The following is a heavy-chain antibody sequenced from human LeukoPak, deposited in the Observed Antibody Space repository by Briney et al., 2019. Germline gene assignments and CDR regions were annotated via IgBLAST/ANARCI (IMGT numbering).Heavy chain of an antibody. CDR2: IYPNSGGT. Sequence: ASVKVSCKASGYTFTGYYMHWVRQAPGQGLEWMGWIYPNSGGTNYAQKFQGRVTMTRDTSISTAYMELSRLRSDDTAVYYCARGLWIWDSSGGGDIVVVPAAVNWFDPWGQGTLVTVSS. V-gene: IGHV1-2*02. J-gene: IGHJ5*02. D-gene: IGHD2-2*01. CDR3: ARGLWIWDSSGGGDIVVVPAAVNWFDP. CDR1: GYTFTGYY.